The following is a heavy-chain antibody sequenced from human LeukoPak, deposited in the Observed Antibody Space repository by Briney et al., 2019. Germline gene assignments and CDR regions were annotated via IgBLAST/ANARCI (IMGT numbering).Heavy chain of an antibody. CDR1: GLVFGKYA. CDR3: AKGRCSGPGCDSFDY. CDR2: ISDDSSFT. V-gene: IGHV3-23*01. D-gene: IGHD5-12*01. J-gene: IGHJ4*02. Sequence: GGSVRLSCAASGLVFGKYAMAWVRQAPGKGLECVSIISDDSSFTYYLDSVKGRSTIFRDNSKNTLYLHMNSLKAEDTAVYYCAKGRCSGPGCDSFDYWGQGTLVTVSS.